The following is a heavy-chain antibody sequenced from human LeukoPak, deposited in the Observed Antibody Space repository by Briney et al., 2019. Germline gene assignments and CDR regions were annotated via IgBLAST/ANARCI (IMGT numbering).Heavy chain of an antibody. Sequence: GGSLRLSCAASGFTFSSYAMHWVRQAPGKGLEWVAFIRYDGSNNYYADSVKGRFTISRDNSKNTLYLQMNSLRAEDTAVYYCAKSLYDSSGYYLPFDYWGQGTLVTVSS. CDR3: AKSLYDSSGYYLPFDY. CDR2: IRYDGSNN. CDR1: GFTFSSYA. D-gene: IGHD3-22*01. V-gene: IGHV3-30*02. J-gene: IGHJ4*02.